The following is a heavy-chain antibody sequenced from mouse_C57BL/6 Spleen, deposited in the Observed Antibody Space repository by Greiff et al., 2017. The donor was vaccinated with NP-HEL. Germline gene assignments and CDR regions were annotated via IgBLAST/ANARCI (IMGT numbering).Heavy chain of an antibody. V-gene: IGHV1-26*01. CDR3: ARNHYSLYYYAMDY. CDR1: GYTFTDYY. CDR2: INPNNGGT. J-gene: IGHJ4*01. Sequence: EVQLQQSGPELVKPGASVKISCKASGYTFTDYYMNWVKQSHGKSLEWIGDINPNNGGTSYNQKFKGKATLTVDKSSSTAYMELRSLTSEDSAVYYCARNHYSLYYYAMDYWGQGTSVTVSS. D-gene: IGHD2-12*01.